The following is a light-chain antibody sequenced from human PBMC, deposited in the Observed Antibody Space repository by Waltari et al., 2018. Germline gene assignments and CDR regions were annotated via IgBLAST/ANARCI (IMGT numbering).Light chain of an antibody. CDR2: AAS. CDR1: QSISSY. Sequence: DIQMTQSPSSLSASVGDRVTITCRASQSISSYLNCYQQKPGKAPKLLIDAASSLQSGVPSRFSGSGSGTDFTLTISSLQPEDFATYYCQQSYSTPPGTFGQGTKLEIK. V-gene: IGKV1-39*01. CDR3: QQSYSTPPGT. J-gene: IGKJ2*01.